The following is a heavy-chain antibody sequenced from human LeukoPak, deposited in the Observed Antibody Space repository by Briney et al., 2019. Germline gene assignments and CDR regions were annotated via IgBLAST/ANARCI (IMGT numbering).Heavy chain of an antibody. CDR2: IKSKTDGGTI. V-gene: IGHV3-15*01. CDR3: TTDDYYDSSGYHTLGDY. CDR1: GFTFSNAW. D-gene: IGHD3-22*01. Sequence: GGSLRLSCAASGFTFSNAWMSWARQAPGKGLEWVGRIKSKTDGGTIDYAAPVKGRFTISRDDSKNTLYLQMNSLKTEDTAVYYCTTDDYYDSSGYHTLGDYWGQGTLVTVSS. J-gene: IGHJ4*02.